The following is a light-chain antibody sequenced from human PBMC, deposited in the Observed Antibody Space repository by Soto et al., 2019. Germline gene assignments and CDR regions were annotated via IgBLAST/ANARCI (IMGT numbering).Light chain of an antibody. CDR1: QSVSTY. J-gene: IGKJ5*01. CDR2: DAS. CDR3: QQRTSWPIT. Sequence: EIVLTQSPATLSLSPGEGATLSCRASQSVSTYLAWYQQKPGQAPRLLIYDASNRAADIPARFSGSGSGTDFTLTISSLESEDFAVYYCQQRTSWPITFGQGTRLEI. V-gene: IGKV3-11*01.